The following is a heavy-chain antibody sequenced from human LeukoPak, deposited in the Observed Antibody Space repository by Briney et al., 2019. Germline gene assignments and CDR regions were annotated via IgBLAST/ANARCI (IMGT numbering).Heavy chain of an antibody. J-gene: IGHJ3*02. Sequence: GGSLRLSCAASTFTFSSFAMSWVRQAPGKGLEWLATISHYGDNTYYADSVKGRFIISRDNSKNTLYLQVDSLRAEDTALYYCAKEGGGCIYGVCYLDAFDMWGQGTMVTVSS. CDR2: ISHYGDNT. CDR3: AKEGGGCIYGVCYLDAFDM. CDR1: TFTFSSFA. D-gene: IGHD2-8*01. V-gene: IGHV3-23*01.